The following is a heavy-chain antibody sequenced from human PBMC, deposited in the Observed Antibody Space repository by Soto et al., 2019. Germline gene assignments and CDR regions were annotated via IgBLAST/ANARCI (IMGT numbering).Heavy chain of an antibody. CDR2: ISGENGDT. Sequence: GASVKVSCKASGYTFTTFGMSWVRQDPGQGLEWMGWISGENGDTNSAQRFQDRVTMTTDTSTNTAYMELRSLTSDDTAVYYCARCYCSAGSCFTCWHFDLWGRGTLVTVSS. D-gene: IGHD2-15*01. CDR1: GYTFTTFG. V-gene: IGHV1-18*01. J-gene: IGHJ2*01. CDR3: ARCYCSAGSCFTCWHFDL.